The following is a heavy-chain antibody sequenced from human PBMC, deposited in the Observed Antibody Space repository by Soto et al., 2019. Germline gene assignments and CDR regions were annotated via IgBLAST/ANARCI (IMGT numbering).Heavy chain of an antibody. Sequence: ASVTVSCKASGYTFTGYYMHWVRQAPGQGLEWMGWINPNSGGTNYAQKFQGRVTMTRDTSISTAYMELSRLRSDDTAVYYCARGRYYYDSRPGYQDAFDIWGQRTMGTVSS. D-gene: IGHD3-22*01. V-gene: IGHV1-2*02. CDR1: GYTFTGYY. CDR3: ARGRYYYDSRPGYQDAFDI. J-gene: IGHJ3*02. CDR2: INPNSGGT.